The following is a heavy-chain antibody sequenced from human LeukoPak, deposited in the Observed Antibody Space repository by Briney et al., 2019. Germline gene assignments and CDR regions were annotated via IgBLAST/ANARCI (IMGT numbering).Heavy chain of an antibody. J-gene: IGHJ5*02. CDR2: INHSGST. V-gene: IGHV4-34*01. CDR3: ARGRVTPRITIFGVVRGSNWFDP. Sequence: SETLSLTCAVYGGSFSGYYWSWIRQPPGKGLEWIGEINHSGSTNYNPSPKSRVTISVDTSKNQFSQKLSSVTAADTAVYYCARGRVTPRITIFGVVRGSNWFDPWGQGTLVTVSS. CDR1: GGSFSGYY. D-gene: IGHD3-3*01.